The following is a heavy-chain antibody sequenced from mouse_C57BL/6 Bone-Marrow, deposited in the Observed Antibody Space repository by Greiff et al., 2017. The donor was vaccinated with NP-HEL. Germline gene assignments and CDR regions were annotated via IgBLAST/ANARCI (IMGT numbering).Heavy chain of an antibody. CDR1: GYTFTSYT. V-gene: IGHV1-4*01. Sequence: VQLQLSGAELARPGASVKMSCKASGYTFTSYTMHWVKQRPGQGLEWIGYINPSSGYTKYNQKFKDKATLTADKSSSTAYMQLSSLTSEDSAVYYCARMVLSDYFDYWGQGTTLTVSS. CDR3: ARMVLSDYFDY. CDR2: INPSSGYT. J-gene: IGHJ2*01. D-gene: IGHD1-1*02.